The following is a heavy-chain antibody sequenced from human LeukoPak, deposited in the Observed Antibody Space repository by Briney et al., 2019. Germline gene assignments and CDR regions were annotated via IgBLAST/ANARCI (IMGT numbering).Heavy chain of an antibody. CDR2: IWYDGSNK. V-gene: IGHV3-33*06. CDR1: GLTFSSYG. D-gene: IGHD2-15*01. Sequence: PGRSLRLSCAASGLTFSSYGMHWVRQAPGKGLEWVAVIWYDGSNKYYADSVKGRFTISRDNSKNTLYLQMNSLRAEDTAVYYCAKDRSGGSLTLDYWGQGTLVTVSS. CDR3: AKDRSGGSLTLDY. J-gene: IGHJ4*02.